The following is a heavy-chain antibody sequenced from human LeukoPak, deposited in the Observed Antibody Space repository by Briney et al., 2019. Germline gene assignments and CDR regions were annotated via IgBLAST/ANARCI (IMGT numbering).Heavy chain of an antibody. D-gene: IGHD4-23*01. CDR1: GFTFSDYY. J-gene: IGHJ2*01. V-gene: IGHV3-11*06. CDR3: ARIGGRGYFDL. Sequence: PGGSLRLSCAASGFTFSDYYMSWIRQAPGKGLEWVSYISSSSSYTNYADSVKGRFTISRDNAKNSLYLHMNSLRAEDTAVYYCARIGGRGYFDLWGRGTLVTVSS. CDR2: ISSSSSYT.